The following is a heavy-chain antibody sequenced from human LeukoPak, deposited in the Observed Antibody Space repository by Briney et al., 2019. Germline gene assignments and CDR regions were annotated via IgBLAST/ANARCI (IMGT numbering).Heavy chain of an antibody. J-gene: IGHJ4*02. D-gene: IGHD3-16*02. CDR2: IIADNGNK. CDR3: ARDQGFGYYDYVWGSYRLYYFDY. CDR1: GYTFTSYG. Sequence: ASVKVSCKASGYTFTSYGISWVRQPPRQGLEWMGWIIADNGNKNYAQKLQGSLTMSTDTFTSTAYMELRSLRSDDTAVYYCARDQGFGYYDYVWGSYRLYYFDYWGQGTLVTVSS. V-gene: IGHV1-18*04.